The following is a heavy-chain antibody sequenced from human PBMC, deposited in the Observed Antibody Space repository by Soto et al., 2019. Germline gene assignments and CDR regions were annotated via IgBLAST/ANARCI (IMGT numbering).Heavy chain of an antibody. CDR1: GFTFSSYA. D-gene: IGHD6-19*01. J-gene: IGHJ4*02. CDR2: IFGSGGNT. CDR3: AKGPRAVAGRFDY. Sequence: SGGSLRLSCAASGFTFSSYAMHWVRQAPGKGLEWVSAIFGSGGNTYYADSVKGRFTISRDNSKNTLYLQMNSLRAEDTAVYYCAKGPRAVAGRFDYWGQGTLVTVSS. V-gene: IGHV3-23*01.